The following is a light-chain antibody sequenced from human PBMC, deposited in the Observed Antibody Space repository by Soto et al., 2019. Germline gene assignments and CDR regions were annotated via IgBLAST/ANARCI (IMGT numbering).Light chain of an antibody. CDR3: SSYTPTSTLSL. CDR2: DVS. Sequence: QSALTQPASVSGSPGQSITISCTGTSSDVGGYNFVSWYQQHPGKAPKLMIYDVSNRPSGVSNRFSGSKSGHTASLTISGLQAEDEADYYCSSYTPTSTLSLFGTGTKVTVL. CDR1: SSDVGGYNF. J-gene: IGLJ1*01. V-gene: IGLV2-14*01.